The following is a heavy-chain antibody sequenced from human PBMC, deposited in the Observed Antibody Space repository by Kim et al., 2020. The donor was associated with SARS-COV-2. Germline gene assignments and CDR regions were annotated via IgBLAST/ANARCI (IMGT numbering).Heavy chain of an antibody. Sequence: GGSLRLSCAASGFTFSSYWMHWVRQAPGKGLVWVSRINSDGSSTSYADSVKGRFTISRDNAKNTLYLQMNSLRAEDTAVYYCARVGYSGYGNDYWGQGTLVTVSS. J-gene: IGHJ4*02. V-gene: IGHV3-74*01. CDR3: ARVGYSGYGNDY. CDR1: GFTFSSYW. D-gene: IGHD5-12*01. CDR2: INSDGSST.